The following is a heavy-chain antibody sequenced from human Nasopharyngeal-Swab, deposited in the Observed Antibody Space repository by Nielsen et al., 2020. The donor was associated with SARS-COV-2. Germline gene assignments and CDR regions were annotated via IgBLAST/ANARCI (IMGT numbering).Heavy chain of an antibody. D-gene: IGHD2-2*01. CDR3: ARGSYCSSTSCYPGWFDP. Sequence: GGSLRLSCAASGFTFSSYGMHWVRQAPGKGLEWVAVIWYDGSNKYYADSVKGRFTISRDNAKNSLYLQMNSLRAEDTAVYYCARGSYCSSTSCYPGWFDPWGQGTLVTVSS. J-gene: IGHJ5*02. CDR2: IWYDGSNK. V-gene: IGHV3-33*01. CDR1: GFTFSSYG.